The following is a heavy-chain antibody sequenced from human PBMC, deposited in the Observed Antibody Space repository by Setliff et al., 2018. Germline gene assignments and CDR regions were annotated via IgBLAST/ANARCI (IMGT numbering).Heavy chain of an antibody. J-gene: IGHJ5*02. D-gene: IGHD3-10*01. CDR1: GFTVSSNQ. CDR2: MYTDGSST. V-gene: IGHV3-74*01. Sequence: GGSLRLSCAASGFTVSSNQMSWVRQAPGKGLVWVSRMYTDGSSTYYADSVKGRFTISRDNARDSLYLHMNSLGAEDTAVYYCARDLIRGAPNWFDPWGQGTLVTVSS. CDR3: ARDLIRGAPNWFDP.